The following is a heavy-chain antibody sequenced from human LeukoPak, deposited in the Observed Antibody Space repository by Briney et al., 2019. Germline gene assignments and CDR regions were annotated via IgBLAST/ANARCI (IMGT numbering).Heavy chain of an antibody. CDR1: GFSFCSYT. CDR2: ISRDSTDI. D-gene: IGHD2-2*01. J-gene: IGHJ4*02. V-gene: IGHV3-21*01. CDR3: AKDLPAAVD. Sequence: GGSLRLSCVAYGFSFCSYTMSWVRQAPGKGLEWVSFISRDSTDIYHADSVKGRFTISRDNARNSLYLQMNSLRVEDTAVYYCAKDLPAAVDWGQGTLVTVSS.